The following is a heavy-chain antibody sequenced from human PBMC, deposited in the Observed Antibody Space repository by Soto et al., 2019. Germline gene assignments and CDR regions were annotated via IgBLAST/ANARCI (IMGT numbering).Heavy chain of an antibody. CDR3: ARGVRD. D-gene: IGHD3-10*01. V-gene: IGHV4-31*03. CDR1: GGSISSGGYH. Sequence: QVQLQESGPGLVKPSQTLSLTCTVSGGSISSGGYHWGWIRQQPGKGLEWIGYIYYSGSTSYNPSLKSRVTISEDTSKNQFSLKLSSVTAADTAVYFWARGVRDWGQGTLVTVSS. CDR2: IYYSGST. J-gene: IGHJ4*02.